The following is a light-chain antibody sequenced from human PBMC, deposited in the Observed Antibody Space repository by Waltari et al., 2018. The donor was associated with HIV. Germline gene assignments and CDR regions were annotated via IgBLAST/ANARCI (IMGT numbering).Light chain of an antibody. CDR2: DVS. V-gene: IGLV2-14*03. J-gene: IGLJ1*01. Sequence: QSALTQPASVAGSPGPFITISCTGTSSDVGGYHYVSWYQQHPGKAPKLMIYDVSNRPSGVSNRFSGSKSGNTASLTISGLQAEDEADYYCSSYTSSSPYAFGTGTKVTVL. CDR1: SSDVGGYHY. CDR3: SSYTSSSPYA.